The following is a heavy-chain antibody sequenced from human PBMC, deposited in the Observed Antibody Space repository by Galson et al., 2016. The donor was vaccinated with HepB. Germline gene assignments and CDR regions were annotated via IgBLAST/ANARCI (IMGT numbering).Heavy chain of an antibody. J-gene: IGHJ4*02. CDR3: AKRHEYCPPVGCTVDY. Sequence: SLRLSCAASGFTFNKYGMHWVRQAPGKGLEWVAADSVHGGRKWYADSVKGRFTISSDNPNNMLFLQMSSLRADDTAVYYCAKRHEYCPPVGCTVDYWGQGTLVSVSS. CDR2: DSVHGGRK. CDR1: GFTFNKYG. D-gene: IGHD2/OR15-2a*01. V-gene: IGHV3-30*18.